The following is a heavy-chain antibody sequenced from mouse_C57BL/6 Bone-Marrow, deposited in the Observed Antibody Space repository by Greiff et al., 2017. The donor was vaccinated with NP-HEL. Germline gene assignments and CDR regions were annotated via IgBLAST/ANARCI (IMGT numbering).Heavy chain of an antibody. V-gene: IGHV6-3*01. Sequence: EVMLVESGGGLVQPGGSMKLSCVASGFTFSNYWMNWVRQSPEKGLEWVAQIRLKSDNYATHYAESVKGRFTIPRDDSKSSVYLQMNNVRAEDTGIYYCTGRLLTTVVDSWVAYWGQGPLVTVSA. J-gene: IGHJ3*01. D-gene: IGHD1-1*01. CDR3: TGRLLTTVVDSWVAY. CDR2: IRLKSDNYAT. CDR1: GFTFSNYW.